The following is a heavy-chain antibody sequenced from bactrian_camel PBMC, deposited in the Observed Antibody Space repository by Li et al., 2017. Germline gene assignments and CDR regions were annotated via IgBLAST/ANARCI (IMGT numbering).Heavy chain of an antibody. CDR2: IYDGRST. CDR1: GTTDC. D-gene: IGHD2*01. V-gene: IGHV3S1*01. CDR3: APVVSNF. Sequence: HVQLVESGGGSVQAGGSLRLSCSVSGTTDCVAWFRQAPGEGREGVASIYDGRSTTYTDSVKGRFTISEDNANNTLYLQMDNLKSEDTALYYCAPVVSNFWGRGTQVTVS. J-gene: IGHJ4*01.